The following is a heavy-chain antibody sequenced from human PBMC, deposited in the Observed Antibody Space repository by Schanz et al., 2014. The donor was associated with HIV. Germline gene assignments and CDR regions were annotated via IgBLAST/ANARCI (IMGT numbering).Heavy chain of an antibody. CDR3: AREAVRFFDY. J-gene: IGHJ4*02. CDR1: GFTFSSYA. D-gene: IGHD6-6*01. V-gene: IGHV3-48*04. Sequence: VQLVESGGGVVQPGRSPTLSCAASGFTFSSYAMSWVRQAPGKGLEWVSGITWDSDTIGYAESVRGRFTISRDNARNSLYLQMNSLRAEDTAVYYCAREAVRFFDYWGQGTLVTVSS. CDR2: ITWDSDTI.